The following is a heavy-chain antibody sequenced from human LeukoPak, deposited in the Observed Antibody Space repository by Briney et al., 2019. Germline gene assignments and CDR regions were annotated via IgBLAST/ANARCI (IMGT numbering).Heavy chain of an antibody. CDR2: IYYSGST. CDR3: ARVTGYTIEDYFDY. V-gene: IGHV4-59*01. Sequence: SETLSLTCTVSGGSISSYYWSWIRQPPGKGLEWIGYIYYSGSTNYNPSLKSRVTISVKTSKSQFSLKLRSVTAADTAVYYCARVTGYTIEDYFDYWGQGTLVTVSS. CDR1: GGSISSYY. D-gene: IGHD3-9*01. J-gene: IGHJ4*02.